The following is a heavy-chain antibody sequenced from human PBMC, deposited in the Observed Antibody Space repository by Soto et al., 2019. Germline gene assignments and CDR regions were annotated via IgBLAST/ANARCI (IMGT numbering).Heavy chain of an antibody. CDR2: LSPSTGNT. CDR3: ARYFNPLDD. CDR1: GYTLGTYD. Sequence: QVQLVQSGAEVRKPGASVKVSCRASGYTLGTYDINWVRQAPGQGLEWMGWLSPSTGNTGYAQKVQGRVTRTSDTAITTAYMERRNLRSDDTAGYYGARYFNPLDDWGQGTTVTVAS. J-gene: IGHJ6*02. D-gene: IGHD3-9*01. V-gene: IGHV1-8*01.